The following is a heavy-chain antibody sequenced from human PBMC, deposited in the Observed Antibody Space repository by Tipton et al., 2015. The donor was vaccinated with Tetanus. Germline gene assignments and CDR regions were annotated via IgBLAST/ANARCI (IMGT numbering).Heavy chain of an antibody. CDR1: GSTFSSHW. CDR3: AKDGCFSVGCLGSDY. CDR2: INGDGSTT. Sequence: SLRLSCAVSGSTFSSHWMHWVRQAPGKGLVWVSRINGDGSTTNYADSVEGRFTISRDNAKNTLYLQMNSLRVEDTAVYYCAKDGCFSVGCLGSDYWGQGTLVTVSS. J-gene: IGHJ4*02. V-gene: IGHV3-74*01. D-gene: IGHD5/OR15-5a*01.